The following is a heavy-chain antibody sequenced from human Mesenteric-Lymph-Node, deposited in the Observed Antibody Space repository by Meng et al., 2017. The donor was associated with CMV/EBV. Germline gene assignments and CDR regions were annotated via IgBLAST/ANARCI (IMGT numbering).Heavy chain of an antibody. CDR3: AKDLWTIVGDEDYYYYYGMDV. CDR1: GFNFNIFA. V-gene: IGHV3-23*03. D-gene: IGHD1-26*01. CDR2: IYASGGPDT. J-gene: IGHJ6*02. Sequence: GESLKISCEASGFNFNIFAMNWVRQAPGKGLEWVSVIYASGGPDTKYSDSVKGRFTISRDNSKNKVYLQMNSLRAEDTAVYYCAKDLWTIVGDEDYYYYYGMDVWGQGTTVTVSS.